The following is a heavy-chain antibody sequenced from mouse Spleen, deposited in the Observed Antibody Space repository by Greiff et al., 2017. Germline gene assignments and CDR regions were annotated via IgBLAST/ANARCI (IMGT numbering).Heavy chain of an antibody. CDR2: IYPGDGDT. CDR3: ARSPRSAMDY. J-gene: IGHJ4*01. Sequence: VQLQESGPELVKPGASVKISCKASGYAFSSSWMNWVKQRPGKGLEWIGRIYPGDGDTNYNGKFKGKATLTADKSSSTAYMQLSSLTSEDSAVYFCARSPRSAMDYWGQGTSVTVSS. V-gene: IGHV1-82*01. CDR1: GYAFSSSW.